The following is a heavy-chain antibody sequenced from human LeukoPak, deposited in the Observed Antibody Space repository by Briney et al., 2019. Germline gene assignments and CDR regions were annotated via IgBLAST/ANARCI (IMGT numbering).Heavy chain of an antibody. V-gene: IGHV4-59*12. Sequence: SETLSLTCAVYGGSFSGYYWSWIRQPPGKGLEWIGYIYYSGSTNYNPSLKSRVTISVDTSKNQFSLKLSSVTAADTAVYYCARYSNGLWYFQHWGQGTLVTVSS. D-gene: IGHD4-4*01. CDR3: ARYSNGLWYFQH. J-gene: IGHJ1*01. CDR1: GGSFSGYY. CDR2: IYYSGST.